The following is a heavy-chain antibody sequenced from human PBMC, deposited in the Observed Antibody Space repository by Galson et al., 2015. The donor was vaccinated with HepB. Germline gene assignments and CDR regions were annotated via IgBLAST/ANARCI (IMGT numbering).Heavy chain of an antibody. CDR1: GGTFSSYV. CDR2: IIPIFGTP. CDR3: AAMFLGGSYSSIYYFES. D-gene: IGHD3-10*01. V-gene: IGHV1-69*13. J-gene: IGHJ4*02. Sequence: SVKVSCKASGGTFSSYVISWVRQAPGQGLEWMGGIIPIFGTPNYPQTFQGRVTITADESTSTAYMAPSSLKSEDTAVYYCAAMFLGGSYSSIYYFESWGQGTLVTVSS.